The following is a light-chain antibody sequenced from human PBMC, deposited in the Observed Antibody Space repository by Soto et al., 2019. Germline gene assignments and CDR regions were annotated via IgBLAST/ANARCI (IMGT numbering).Light chain of an antibody. Sequence: QSVLTQPPSASGTPGQRVTISCSASSSNIGRNTVNWYQQLPGTAPKLLIYSTNQRPSGVPDRFSGSKSGTSASLAISGLQSEDEADYYCAAWDDSLNGYVFGAGTKLTVL. V-gene: IGLV1-44*01. J-gene: IGLJ1*01. CDR1: SSNIGRNT. CDR3: AAWDDSLNGYV. CDR2: STN.